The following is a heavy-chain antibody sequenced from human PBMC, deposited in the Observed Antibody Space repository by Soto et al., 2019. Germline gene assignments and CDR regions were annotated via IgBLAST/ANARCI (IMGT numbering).Heavy chain of an antibody. CDR3: ARDYGFGAYGLFDY. D-gene: IGHD4-17*01. CDR2: IWYDGRNK. J-gene: IGHJ4*02. Sequence: QVQLVESGGGVVQPGRSLRLSCAASGFTFSSYGMHWVRQAPGKGLEWVAVIWYDGRNKYYADSVKGRFTISRDNSKNTLYLQMNSLRAEDTAVYYCARDYGFGAYGLFDYWGQGTLVTVSS. V-gene: IGHV3-33*01. CDR1: GFTFSSYG.